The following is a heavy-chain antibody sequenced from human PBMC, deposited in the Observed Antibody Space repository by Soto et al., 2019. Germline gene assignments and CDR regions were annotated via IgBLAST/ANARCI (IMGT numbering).Heavy chain of an antibody. CDR1: GYNFIRYY. D-gene: IGHD3-16*01. J-gene: IGHJ6*02. CDR2: INPKSGAT. Sequence: QAQLVQSGAEVKKPGASVKVSCQASGYNFIRYYVFWVRKAPGQGLEWMGWINPKSGATKYAEKFQGRATMTRETSISTAYMELSGLRFDDRAVYYCARDFGPIPAASAMYGMDVWGQGTTVSVSS. V-gene: IGHV1-2*02. CDR3: ARDFGPIPAASAMYGMDV.